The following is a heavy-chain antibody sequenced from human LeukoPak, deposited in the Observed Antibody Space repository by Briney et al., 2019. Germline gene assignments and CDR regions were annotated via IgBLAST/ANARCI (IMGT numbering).Heavy chain of an antibody. CDR3: ARAHHRRVYDYVWGSYPY. CDR1: GFTFSDSY. Sequence: GGSLRLSCAASGFTFSDSYMTWIRQAPGKGLEWVSYISNSGSSIYYADSVKGRFTTSRDNAKSSLYLQMNSLRAEDTAVYYCARAHHRRVYDYVWGSYPYWGQGTLVTVSS. J-gene: IGHJ4*02. CDR2: ISNSGSSI. D-gene: IGHD3-16*02. V-gene: IGHV3-11*04.